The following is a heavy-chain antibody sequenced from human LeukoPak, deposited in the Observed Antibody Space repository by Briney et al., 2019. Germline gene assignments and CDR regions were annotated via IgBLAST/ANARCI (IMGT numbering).Heavy chain of an antibody. CDR2: IYYSGST. D-gene: IGHD3-10*01. J-gene: IGHJ6*02. CDR1: GGSFSDYY. V-gene: IGHV4-30-4*01. Sequence: SETLSLTCAVYGGSFSDYYWSWIRQPPGKGLEWIGYIYYSGSTYYNPSLKSRVTISVDTSKNQFSLKLSSVTAADTAVYYCARTRSVRGPYGMDVWGQGTTVTVSS. CDR3: ARTRSVRGPYGMDV.